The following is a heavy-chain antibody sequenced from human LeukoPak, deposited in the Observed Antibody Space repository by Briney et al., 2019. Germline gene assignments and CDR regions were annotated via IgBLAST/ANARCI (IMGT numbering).Heavy chain of an antibody. Sequence: GGSLRLSCAASGFTFSSYGMHWVRQAPGKGLEWVAFIRYDGSNKYYADSVKGRFTISRDNSKNTLYLQMNSLRAEDTAVYYCARTSGVRVQLWTELDYWGQGTLVTVSS. CDR2: IRYDGSNK. CDR1: GFTFSSYG. CDR3: ARTSGVRVQLWTELDY. J-gene: IGHJ4*02. D-gene: IGHD1-7*01. V-gene: IGHV3-30*02.